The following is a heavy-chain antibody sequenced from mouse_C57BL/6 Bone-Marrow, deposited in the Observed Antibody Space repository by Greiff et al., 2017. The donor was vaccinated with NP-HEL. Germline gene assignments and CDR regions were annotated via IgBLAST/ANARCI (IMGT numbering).Heavy chain of an antibody. CDR2: IDPSDSYT. V-gene: IGHV1-69*01. CDR1: GYTFTSYW. D-gene: IGHD2-4*01. Sequence: QVQLQQSGAELVMPGASVKLSCKASGYTFTSYWMHWVKQRPGQGLEWIGEIDPSDSYTNYNQKFKGKSTLTVDKSSSTAYMQLSSLTSEDSAVYYCARDYDYALPYWGQGTLVTVSA. CDR3: ARDYDYALPY. J-gene: IGHJ3*01.